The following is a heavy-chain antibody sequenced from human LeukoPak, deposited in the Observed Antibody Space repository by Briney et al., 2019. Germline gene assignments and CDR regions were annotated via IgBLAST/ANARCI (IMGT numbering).Heavy chain of an antibody. Sequence: GGSLRLSCAASGFTFSRYSMNWVRQAPGKGLEWVSYISSSGGSIYYADSVKSRFTISRDNAKNSLHLQENRLRDNNTPVYYCARERNGHSSSPFDYWGQGTQVTVSS. CDR2: ISSSGGSI. CDR1: GFTFSRYS. J-gene: IGHJ4*02. CDR3: ARERNGHSSSPFDY. D-gene: IGHD6-13*01. V-gene: IGHV3-48*02.